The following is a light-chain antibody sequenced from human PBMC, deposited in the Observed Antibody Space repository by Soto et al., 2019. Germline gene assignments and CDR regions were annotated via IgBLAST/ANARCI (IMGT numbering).Light chain of an antibody. Sequence: DIQLTQSPSTLSASLGDRVTFTCRASQSINNWLAWYQQKPGKAPKVLIYKASALETGVPSRFSGSGSGTXXXXTXSSLQXXDFAXXYCQHYGAFGQGTKVEIK. CDR3: QHYGA. CDR2: KAS. CDR1: QSINNW. V-gene: IGKV1-5*03. J-gene: IGKJ1*01.